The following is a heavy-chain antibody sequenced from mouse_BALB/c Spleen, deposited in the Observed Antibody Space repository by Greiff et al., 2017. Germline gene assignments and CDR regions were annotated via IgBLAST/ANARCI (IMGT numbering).Heavy chain of an antibody. CDR1: GYTFTSYW. Sequence: DLVKPGASVKLSCKASGYTFTSYWINWIKQRPGQGLEWIGRIAPGSGSTYYNEMFKGKATLTVDTSSSTAYIQLSSLSSEDSAVYFCARGGMSDFGYWGQGTTLTVSS. J-gene: IGHJ2*01. CDR3: ARGGMSDFGY. CDR2: IAPGSGST. V-gene: IGHV1S41*01.